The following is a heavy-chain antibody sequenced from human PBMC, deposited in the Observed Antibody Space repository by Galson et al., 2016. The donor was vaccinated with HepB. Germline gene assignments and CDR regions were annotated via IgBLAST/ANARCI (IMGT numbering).Heavy chain of an antibody. V-gene: IGHV3-21*01. Sequence: SLRLSCAASGFIFSSYSMNWVRQAPGKGLEWVSFISITSSYKYYADSLKGRVTISRDNSNNTLYLQMNRLRSEDTAVYFCARDLARGFYDASASYGYFQDWSQATLVTVSS. CDR3: ARDLARGFYDASASYGYFQD. D-gene: IGHD3-22*01. CDR2: ISITSSYK. CDR1: GFIFSSYS. J-gene: IGHJ1*01.